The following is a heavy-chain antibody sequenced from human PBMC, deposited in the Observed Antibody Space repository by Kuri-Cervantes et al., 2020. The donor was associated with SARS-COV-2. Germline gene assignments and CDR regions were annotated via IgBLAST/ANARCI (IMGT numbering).Heavy chain of an antibody. D-gene: IGHD2-8*01. CDR2: IYHSGST. J-gene: IGHJ3*02. V-gene: IGHV4-38-2*01. CDR3: ARHRMADAFDI. CDR1: GYSISSGYS. Sequence: SETLSLTCSVSGYSISSGYSWGWIRLPPGKGLEWIGSIYHSGSTYYNPSPKSRVTISVDTSKNQFSLKLSSVTAADTAVYYCARHRMADAFDIWGQGTMVTVSS.